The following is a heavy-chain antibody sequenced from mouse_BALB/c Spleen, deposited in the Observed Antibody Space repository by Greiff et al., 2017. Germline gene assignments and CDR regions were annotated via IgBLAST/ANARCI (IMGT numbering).Heavy chain of an antibody. CDR2: IRNKANGYTT. CDR1: GFTFTDYY. Sequence: EVQVVESGGGLVQPGGSLRLSCATSGFTFTDYYMSWVRQPPGKALEWLGFIRNKANGYTTEYSASVKGRFTISRDNSQSILYLQMNTLRAEDSATYYCARDSFYYYPMDYWGQGTSVTVSS. J-gene: IGHJ4*01. CDR3: ARDSFYYYPMDY. V-gene: IGHV7-3*02.